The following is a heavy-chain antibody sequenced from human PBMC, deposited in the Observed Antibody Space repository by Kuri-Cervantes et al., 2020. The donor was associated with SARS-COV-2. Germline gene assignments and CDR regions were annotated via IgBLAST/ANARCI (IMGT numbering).Heavy chain of an antibody. CDR3: ARTYDTVTGDAFDI. CDR2: INPNSGGT. D-gene: IGHD4-11*01. Sequence: SVKVSCKASGYTFTGYYMHWVRQAPGQGLEWMGWINPNSGGTNYAQKFQGRVTMTRDTSISTAYMELSRLRSDDTAVYYCARTYDTVTGDAFDIWGQGTMVTVSS. J-gene: IGHJ3*02. V-gene: IGHV1-2*02. CDR1: GYTFTGYY.